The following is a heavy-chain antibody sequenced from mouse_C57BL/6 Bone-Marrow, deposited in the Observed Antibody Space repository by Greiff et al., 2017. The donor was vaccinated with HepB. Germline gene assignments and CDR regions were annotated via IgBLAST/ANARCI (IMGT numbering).Heavy chain of an antibody. CDR3: ARLDYYGRRG. J-gene: IGHJ2*01. CDR1: GYTFTSYG. D-gene: IGHD1-1*01. V-gene: IGHV1-81*01. Sequence: QVQLQQSGAELARPGASVKLSCKASGYTFTSYGISWVKQRTGQGLEWIGEIYPRSGNTYYNEKFKGKATLTADKSSSTAYMELRSLTSEDSAVYFCARLDYYGRRGGGQGTTLTVSS. CDR2: IYPRSGNT.